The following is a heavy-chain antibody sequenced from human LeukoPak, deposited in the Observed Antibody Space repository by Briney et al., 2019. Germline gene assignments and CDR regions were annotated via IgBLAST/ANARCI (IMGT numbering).Heavy chain of an antibody. CDR2: ISGSGGST. CDR1: GFTFSSYG. Sequence: PGGSLRLSCAASGFTFSSYGMSWVRQAPGKGLEWVSSISGSGGSTYYADSVKGRFTISRDNSRNTLYLQMNGLRVEDTAAYYCAKRDSHIWGQGTMVTVSS. J-gene: IGHJ3*02. V-gene: IGHV3-23*01. CDR3: AKRDSHI.